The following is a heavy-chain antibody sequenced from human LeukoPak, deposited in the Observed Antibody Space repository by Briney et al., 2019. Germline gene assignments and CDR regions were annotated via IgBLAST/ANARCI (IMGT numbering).Heavy chain of an antibody. CDR3: ARDVGDGSGTFYHY. Sequence: KSSETLSLTCTVSGGSINSYYWSWFRQPPGKGLEWIGYIYYSGSTNYNPSLKSRVTISVDTSKNQFSLKLGSVTAADTAVYYCARDVGDGSGTFYHYWGQGTLVTVAS. D-gene: IGHD3-10*01. V-gene: IGHV4-59*01. CDR1: GGSINSYY. CDR2: IYYSGST. J-gene: IGHJ4*02.